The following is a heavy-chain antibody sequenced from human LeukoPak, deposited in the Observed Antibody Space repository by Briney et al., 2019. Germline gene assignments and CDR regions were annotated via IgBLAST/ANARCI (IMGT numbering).Heavy chain of an antibody. D-gene: IGHD5-24*01. V-gene: IGHV4-39*07. J-gene: IGHJ3*02. CDR2: VHYSGST. Sequence: SETLSLTCSVSGGSISSSSYFWGWIRQPPGKGLEWIASVHYSGSTYYNPSLKSRVTISIDTSKNQFSLKLSSVTAADTAVYYCARVRDGYNFAFDIWGQGTMVTVSS. CDR1: GGSISSSSYF. CDR3: ARVRDGYNFAFDI.